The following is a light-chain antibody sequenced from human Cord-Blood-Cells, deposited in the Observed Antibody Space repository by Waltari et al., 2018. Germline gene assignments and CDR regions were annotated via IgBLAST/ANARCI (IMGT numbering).Light chain of an antibody. V-gene: IGLV6-57*01. CDR1: TGTIASNY. Sequence: NFMLTQPHSVSESPGKTVTISCTPSTGTIASNYVQWYQQRPGCSPTTVIYEDNQRPSGVPDRFSGSIDSSSNSASLTISGLKTEDEADYYCQSYDSSNLVFGGGTKLTVL. CDR2: EDN. J-gene: IGLJ3*02. CDR3: QSYDSSNLV.